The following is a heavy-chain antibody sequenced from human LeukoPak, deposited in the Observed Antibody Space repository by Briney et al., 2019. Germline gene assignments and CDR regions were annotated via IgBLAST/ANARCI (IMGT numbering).Heavy chain of an antibody. D-gene: IGHD2-2*01. V-gene: IGHV3-30*04. CDR3: AREPRYCSSTSCYVNWFDP. CDR2: ISYDGSNK. J-gene: IGHJ5*02. Sequence: GRSLRLSCAASGFTFSSYAMHWVRQAPGKGLEWVAVISYDGSNKYYADSVKGRFTISRDNSKNTLYLQMNSLRAEDTAVYYCAREPRYCSSTSCYVNWFDPWGQGTLVTVSS. CDR1: GFTFSSYA.